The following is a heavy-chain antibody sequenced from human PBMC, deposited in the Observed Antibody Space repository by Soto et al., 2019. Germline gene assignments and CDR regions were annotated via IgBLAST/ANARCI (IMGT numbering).Heavy chain of an antibody. D-gene: IGHD2-2*01. Sequence: GTSVKLSCEACGDSFTSYGISCVRQAPEQGLEWMGRIIPILDIANYAQKFQGRVTITADKSTSTAYMELSSLRSEDTAVYYCARDMKYCTTTTCYSPLRSDYWGQGTLVTVSS. CDR1: GDSFTSYG. CDR3: ARDMKYCTTTTCYSPLRSDY. V-gene: IGHV1-69*04. J-gene: IGHJ4*02. CDR2: IIPILDIA.